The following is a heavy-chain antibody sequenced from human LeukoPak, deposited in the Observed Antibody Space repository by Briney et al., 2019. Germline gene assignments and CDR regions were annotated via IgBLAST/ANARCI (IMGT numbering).Heavy chain of an antibody. D-gene: IGHD6-13*01. Sequence: GSLRLSCAASGFTFSSYAMSWVRQAPGKGLEWVSAISGSGGSTYYADSVKGRFTISRDNSKNTLYLQTNSLRAEDTAVYYCAKDGKRYSSSATFDYWGQGTLVTVSS. CDR3: AKDGKRYSSSATFDY. CDR2: ISGSGGST. CDR1: GFTFSSYA. V-gene: IGHV3-23*01. J-gene: IGHJ4*02.